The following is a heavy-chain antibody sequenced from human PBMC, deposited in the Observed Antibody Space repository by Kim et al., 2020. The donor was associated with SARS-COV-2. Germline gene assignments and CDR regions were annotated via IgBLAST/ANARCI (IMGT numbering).Heavy chain of an antibody. CDR3: ARARYCSGGSCWNDAFDI. Sequence: QGRVTITADESTSTAYMELSSLRSEDTAVYYCARARYCSGGSCWNDAFDIWGQGTMVTVSS. V-gene: IGHV1-69*01. D-gene: IGHD2-15*01. J-gene: IGHJ3*02.